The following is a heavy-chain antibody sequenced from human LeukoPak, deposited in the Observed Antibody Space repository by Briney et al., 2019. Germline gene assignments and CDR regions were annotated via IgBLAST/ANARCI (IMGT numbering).Heavy chain of an antibody. CDR3: ARAKIDGYNLAYY. Sequence: SETLSLTCTVSGGSISSGGLYWSWIRQHPRKGLEWIGYIYYTGSTYYNPSLKSRVTISVDTSNNQFSLRLNSVTAADTAVYYCARAKIDGYNLAYYCGQGTLVTVSS. CDR2: IYYTGST. V-gene: IGHV4-31*03. J-gene: IGHJ4*02. CDR1: GGSISSGGLY. D-gene: IGHD5-24*01.